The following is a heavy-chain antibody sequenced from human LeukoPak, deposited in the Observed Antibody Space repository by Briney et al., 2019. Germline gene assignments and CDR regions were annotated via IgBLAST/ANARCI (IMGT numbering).Heavy chain of an antibody. J-gene: IGHJ5*02. D-gene: IGHD2-2*01. CDR2: ISAYNGNT. CDR1: GYTFTSYG. Sequence: ASVKVSCKASGYTFTSYGISWVRQAPGQGLEWMGWISAYNGNTNYAQKLQGRVTMTTDTSTSTAYMELRSLRSDDTAVYYCARDWGYCSSTSCYGQYNWFDPWGQGTLVTVSS. CDR3: ARDWGYCSSTSCYGQYNWFDP. V-gene: IGHV1-18*01.